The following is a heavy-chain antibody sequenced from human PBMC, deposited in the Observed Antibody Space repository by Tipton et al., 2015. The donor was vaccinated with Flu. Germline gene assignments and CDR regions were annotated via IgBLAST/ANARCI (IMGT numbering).Heavy chain of an antibody. CDR2: ISSSGSTI. CDR1: GFTFSSYE. Sequence: SLRLSCAASGFTFSSYEMNWVRQAPGKGLEWVSYISSSGSTIYYADSVKGRFTISRDNAKNSLYLQMNSLRAEDTAVYYCARVGLTSSWYTPFDYWGQETLVTVSS. D-gene: IGHD6-13*01. CDR3: ARVGLTSSWYTPFDY. J-gene: IGHJ4*02. V-gene: IGHV3-48*03.